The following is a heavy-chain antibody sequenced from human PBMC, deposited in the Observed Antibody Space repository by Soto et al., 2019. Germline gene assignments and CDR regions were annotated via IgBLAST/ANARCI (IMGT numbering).Heavy chain of an antibody. CDR1: GGSISSYY. Sequence: SETLSLTCTVSGGSISSYYWSWIRQPPGKGLEWIGYIYYSGSTNYNPSLKSRVTISVDTSKNQFSLKLSSVTAADTAVYYCARIPLPSYQLLLGDYYYMDVWGKGTTVTVSS. V-gene: IGHV4-59*08. J-gene: IGHJ6*03. D-gene: IGHD2-2*01. CDR2: IYYSGST. CDR3: ARIPLPSYQLLLGDYYYMDV.